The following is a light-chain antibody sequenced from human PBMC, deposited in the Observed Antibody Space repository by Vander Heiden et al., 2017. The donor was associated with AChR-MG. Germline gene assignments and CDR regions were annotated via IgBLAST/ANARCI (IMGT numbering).Light chain of an antibody. CDR3: QSYDSSLSGPWV. CDR2: GNS. J-gene: IGLJ3*02. V-gene: IGLV1-40*01. Sequence: LGQRVTIPCSGSSSSIGGGYDVHWYQQLPGTAPKLLIYGNSNRPSGVPDRFSGSKSGTSASLAIAGLQAEDEADYYCQSYDSSLSGPWVFGGGTKLTVL. CDR1: SSSIGGGYD.